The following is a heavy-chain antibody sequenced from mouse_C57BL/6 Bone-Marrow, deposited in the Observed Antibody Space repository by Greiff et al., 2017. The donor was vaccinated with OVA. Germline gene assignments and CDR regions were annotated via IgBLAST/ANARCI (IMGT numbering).Heavy chain of an antibody. CDR2: IYPGSGST. CDR3: ARKADSNYVYWYFDV. J-gene: IGHJ1*03. D-gene: IGHD2-5*01. Sequence: QVQLQQPGAELVKPGASVKMSCKASGYTFTSYWITWVKQRPGQGLEWIGDIYPGSGSTNYNEKFKSKATLTVDTSSSTAYMQLSSLTSEDSAVYYCARKADSNYVYWYFDVWGTGTTVTVSS. CDR1: GYTFTSYW. V-gene: IGHV1-55*01.